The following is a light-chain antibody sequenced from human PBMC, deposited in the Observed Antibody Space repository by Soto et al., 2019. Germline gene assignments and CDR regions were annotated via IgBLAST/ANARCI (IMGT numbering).Light chain of an antibody. Sequence: EIVMTQSPATLSVSPGERATLSCRASQSVSSNLAWYQQKPRQAPRLLIYGASTRATGIPARFSGSGSGTEFTLTICSLQSEDFAVYYCQQYNNWLYTFGQGTKVDIK. V-gene: IGKV3-15*01. J-gene: IGKJ2*01. CDR2: GAS. CDR1: QSVSSN. CDR3: QQYNNWLYT.